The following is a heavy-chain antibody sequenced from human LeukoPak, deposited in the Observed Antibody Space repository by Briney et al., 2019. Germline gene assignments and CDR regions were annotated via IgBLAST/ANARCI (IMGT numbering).Heavy chain of an antibody. D-gene: IGHD4-17*01. V-gene: IGHV3-11*04. Sequence: GGSLRLSCAASGFIFSDYYMTWIRQAPGKGLELVSYVTSIGGHMYYADSAKGRFTISRDNDKNSLDLQINSLRAEDTAVYYCARVARYGDYIGGSDYWGQGALVTVSS. J-gene: IGHJ4*02. CDR3: ARVARYGDYIGGSDY. CDR1: GFIFSDYY. CDR2: VTSIGGHM.